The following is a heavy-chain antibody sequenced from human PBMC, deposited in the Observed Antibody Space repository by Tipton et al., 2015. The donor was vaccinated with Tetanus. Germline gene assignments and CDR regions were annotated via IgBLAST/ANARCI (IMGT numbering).Heavy chain of an antibody. CDR2: INHSGST. J-gene: IGHJ4*02. Sequence: TLSLTCAVYGGSFSGYYWSWIRQPPGKGLEWIGEINHSGSTNYNPSLKSRVTISVDTSKNQFSLKLSSVTAADTAVYYCAGDYGDYWGQGTLVTVSS. V-gene: IGHV4-34*01. CDR3: AGDYGDY. CDR1: GGSFSGYY.